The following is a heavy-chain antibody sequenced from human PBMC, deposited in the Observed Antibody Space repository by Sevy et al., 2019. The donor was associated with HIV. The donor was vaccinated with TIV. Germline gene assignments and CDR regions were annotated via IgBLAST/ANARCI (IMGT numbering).Heavy chain of an antibody. D-gene: IGHD6-13*01. CDR3: ARSIAAAGTPGRYFDY. CDR1: GGTFSSYA. J-gene: IGHJ4*02. CDR2: IIPIFGTA. V-gene: IGHV1-69*13. Sequence: ASVKVSCKASGGTFSSYAISCVRQAPGQGLEWMGRIIPIFGTANYAQKFQGRVTITADESTSTAYMELSSLRSEDTAVYYCARSIAAAGTPGRYFDYWGQGTLVTVSS.